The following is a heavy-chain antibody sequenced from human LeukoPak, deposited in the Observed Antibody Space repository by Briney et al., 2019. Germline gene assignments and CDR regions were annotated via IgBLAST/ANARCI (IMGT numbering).Heavy chain of an antibody. V-gene: IGHV1-69*04. D-gene: IGHD3-16*01. CDR2: ITPILGIA. J-gene: IGHJ6*02. Sequence: ASVKVSCKASGGTFSSYAISWVRQAPGQGLEWMGRITPILGIANYAQKFQGRVTITADKSTSTAYMELSSLRSEDTAVYYCARDLGEKPPPFYYYYYYGMDVWGQGTTVTVSS. CDR3: ARDLGEKPPPFYYYYYYGMDV. CDR1: GGTFSSYA.